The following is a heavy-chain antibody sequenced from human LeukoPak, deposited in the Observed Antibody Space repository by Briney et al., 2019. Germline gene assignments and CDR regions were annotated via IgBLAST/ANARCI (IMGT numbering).Heavy chain of an antibody. V-gene: IGHV2-5*01. J-gene: IGHJ4*02. Sequence: SGPTLVNPTQTLTLTCTFSGFSLTTRGVGVGWIRQPPGKALEWLALIYDKRYSPSLRSRLTITRDTSKNQVVLRMTNMDPVDTATYYCAHRPGGIQLWSSFDSWGQRTLGTVSS. CDR3: AHRPGGIQLWSSFDS. CDR1: GFSLTTRGVG. D-gene: IGHD5-18*01. CDR2: IYDK.